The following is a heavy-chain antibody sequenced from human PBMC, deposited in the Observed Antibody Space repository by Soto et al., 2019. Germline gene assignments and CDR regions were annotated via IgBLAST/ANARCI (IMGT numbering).Heavy chain of an antibody. J-gene: IGHJ5*02. V-gene: IGHV4-4*02. CDR2: LYHSGTT. Sequence: SETLSLTCAVSGGSINSSNWWSWVRQPPGKGLEWIGELYHSGTTNYNPSLKSRVTISVDRSKNQFSLTLSSVNAADTAVYFCARESYYYDSNWFDPWGQGTMVTVSS. D-gene: IGHD3-22*01. CDR1: GGSINSSNW. CDR3: ARESYYYDSNWFDP.